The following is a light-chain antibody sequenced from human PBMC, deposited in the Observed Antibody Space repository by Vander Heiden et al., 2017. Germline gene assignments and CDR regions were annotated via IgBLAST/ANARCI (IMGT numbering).Light chain of an antibody. CDR2: DAS. V-gene: IGKV3-15*01. CDR3: QHYNSWPRT. J-gene: IGKJ2*01. Sequence: EIVMTQSPATLSVSPGERATISCRASQNVGSDLAWYQQKPGQAPRLLIFDASTRATGIPARFSGSGSGTDFTLTISSLQSEDFVVYFCQHYNSWPRTFGQGTKLGIK. CDR1: QNVGSD.